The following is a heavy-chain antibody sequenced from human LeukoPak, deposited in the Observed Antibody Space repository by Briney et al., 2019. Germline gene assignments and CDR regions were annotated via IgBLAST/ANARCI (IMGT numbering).Heavy chain of an antibody. CDR1: GGSISTTAYY. J-gene: IGHJ4*02. Sequence: SETLSLTCTVSGGSISTTAYYWGWIRQPPGKGLEWIGSIYYSGSASYNPSLKSRVTISVDTSKNQFSLKLSSVTAADTAVYYCARDTSSFDYWGQGTLVTVSS. CDR3: ARDTSSFDY. D-gene: IGHD2-2*01. V-gene: IGHV4-39*07. CDR2: IYYSGSA.